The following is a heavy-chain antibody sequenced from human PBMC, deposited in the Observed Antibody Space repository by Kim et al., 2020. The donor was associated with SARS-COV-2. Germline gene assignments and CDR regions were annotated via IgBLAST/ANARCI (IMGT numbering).Heavy chain of an antibody. Sequence: ASVKVSCKASGYTFTSYAMHWVRQAPGQRLEWMGWINAGNGNTKYSQKFQGRVTITRDTSASTAYMELSSLRSEDTAVYYCASVYCSGGSCYWIAFDIWGQGTMVTVSS. V-gene: IGHV1-3*01. J-gene: IGHJ3*02. CDR3: ASVYCSGGSCYWIAFDI. CDR1: GYTFTSYA. CDR2: INAGNGNT. D-gene: IGHD2-15*01.